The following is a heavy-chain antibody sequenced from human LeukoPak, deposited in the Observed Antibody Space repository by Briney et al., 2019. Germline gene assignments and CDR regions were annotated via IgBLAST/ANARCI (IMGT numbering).Heavy chain of an antibody. V-gene: IGHV1-69*05. J-gene: IGHJ4*02. Sequence: GSPVKVSCKASGGTFSSYAISWVRQAPGQGLEWMGGIIPIFGTANYAQKFQGRVTITTDESTSTAHMELSSLRSEDTAVYYCARSYCGGDCSEYYFDYWGQGTLVTVSS. CDR2: IIPIFGTA. D-gene: IGHD2-21*02. CDR1: GGTFSSYA. CDR3: ARSYCGGDCSEYYFDY.